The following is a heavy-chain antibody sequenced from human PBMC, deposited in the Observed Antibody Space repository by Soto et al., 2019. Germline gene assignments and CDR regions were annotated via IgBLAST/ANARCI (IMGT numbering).Heavy chain of an antibody. J-gene: IGHJ6*02. V-gene: IGHV4-30-4*01. D-gene: IGHD5-18*01. Sequence: QVQLQESGPGLVKPSQTLSLTCTVSGGSISSGDYYWSWIRQPPGKGLEWIGYIYYSGSTYYNPSLXRXVXLXXDPSKNQFSPKLSSVTAADTAVYYCARASPVVTDVWGQGTTVTVSS. CDR2: IYYSGST. CDR3: ARASPVVTDV. CDR1: GGSISSGDYY.